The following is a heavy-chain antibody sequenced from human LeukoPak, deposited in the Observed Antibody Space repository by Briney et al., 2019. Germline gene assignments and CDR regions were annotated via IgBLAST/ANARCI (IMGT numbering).Heavy chain of an antibody. D-gene: IGHD1-26*01. CDR3: AREMGGRYFDY. Sequence: GGSLRLSCAASGFTFSSYAMHWVRQAPGKGLEWVAVISYDGSNKYYADSVKGRFTISRDNSKNTLYLQMNSLRAEDTAVYYCAREMGGRYFDYWGQGSLVTVSS. CDR1: GFTFSSYA. J-gene: IGHJ4*02. CDR2: ISYDGSNK. V-gene: IGHV3-30-3*01.